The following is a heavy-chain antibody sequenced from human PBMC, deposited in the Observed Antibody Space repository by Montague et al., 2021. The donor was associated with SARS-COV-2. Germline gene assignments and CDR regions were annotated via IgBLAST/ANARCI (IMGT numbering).Heavy chain of an antibody. V-gene: IGHV3-23*03. J-gene: IGHJ4*02. CDR3: TKDWDY. CDR2: ILSGGRT. CDR1: GFTVSTFD. Sequence: SLRLSCAASGFTVSTFDMTWVRQAPGKGLECVSVILSGGRTFYAASVKGRLTISRDDSTDTLYLHMNSLRGEDTAIYYCTKDWDYWGQGALVTVSS.